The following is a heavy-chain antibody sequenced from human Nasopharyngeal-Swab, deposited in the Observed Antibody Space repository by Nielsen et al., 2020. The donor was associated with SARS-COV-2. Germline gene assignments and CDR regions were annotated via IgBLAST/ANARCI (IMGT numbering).Heavy chain of an antibody. J-gene: IGHJ4*02. D-gene: IGHD3-9*01. CDR2: TYDSGAI. CDR1: GGSISDDH. Sequence: SETLSLTCTASGGSISDDHWSWIRQTPGKGLEWIGHTYDSGAINYNPSLKSRLTLSLDTSKSHFSLKLSSVTAADTAVYYCATYFVGRGGRGYWGQGTLVTVSS. CDR3: ATYFVGRGGRGY. V-gene: IGHV4-59*01.